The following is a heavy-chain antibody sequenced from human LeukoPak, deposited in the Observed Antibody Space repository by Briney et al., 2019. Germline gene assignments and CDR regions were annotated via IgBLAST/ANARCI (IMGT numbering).Heavy chain of an antibody. CDR3: ARGRRIQLWTYYYYYYMDV. V-gene: IGHV4-34*01. J-gene: IGHJ6*03. Sequence: SETLSLTCAVYGGSFSGYYWSWIRQPPGKGLEWIGEISHSGSTNYNPSLESRVTISVDTSKNQFSLKLSSVTAADTAVYYCARGRRIQLWTYYYYYYMDVWGKGTTVTVSS. D-gene: IGHD5-18*01. CDR2: ISHSGST. CDR1: GGSFSGYY.